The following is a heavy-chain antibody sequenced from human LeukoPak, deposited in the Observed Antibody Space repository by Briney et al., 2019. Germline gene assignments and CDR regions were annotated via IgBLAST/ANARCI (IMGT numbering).Heavy chain of an antibody. Sequence: GGSLRLSCAASGFTFSSYGMSWVRQAPGKGLEWVSAISGSGGSTYYADSVKGRFTISRDNSKNSLFLQMNSLRGEDTAVYYCATSGGGYSYGPWYFDYWGQGTLVTVSS. CDR3: ATSGGGYSYGPWYFDY. V-gene: IGHV3-23*01. D-gene: IGHD5-18*01. CDR2: ISGSGGST. CDR1: GFTFSSYG. J-gene: IGHJ4*02.